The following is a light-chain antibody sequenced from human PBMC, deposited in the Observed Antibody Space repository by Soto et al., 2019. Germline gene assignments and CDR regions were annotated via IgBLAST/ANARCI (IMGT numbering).Light chain of an antibody. CDR2: DAS. V-gene: IGKV3-11*01. J-gene: IGKJ2*01. Sequence: EIVLTQSPATLSSSPGERATLSCRASQSVSSYLAWYQQKPGQAPRLLIYDASNRATGIPARFSGSGSGTGFTLTISSLGPEHVAVYYCQRRRNWTPLYTFGEGTKVEIK. CDR3: QRRRNWTPLYT. CDR1: QSVSSY.